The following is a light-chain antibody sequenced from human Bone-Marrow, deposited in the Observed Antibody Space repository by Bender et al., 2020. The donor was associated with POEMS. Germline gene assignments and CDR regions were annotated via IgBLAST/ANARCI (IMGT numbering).Light chain of an antibody. CDR3: CSYAGSDTGL. J-gene: IGLJ3*02. Sequence: QSALTQPRSVSGSPGQSVTISCTGTSSDIGGDHYVSWYQQHPGMAPKLIIYEVTKPPSGVSTRFSGSRSGNTASLTISGLQAEDEADYYCCSYAGSDTGLFGGGTKLTVL. CDR2: EVT. CDR1: SSDIGGDHY. V-gene: IGLV2-11*01.